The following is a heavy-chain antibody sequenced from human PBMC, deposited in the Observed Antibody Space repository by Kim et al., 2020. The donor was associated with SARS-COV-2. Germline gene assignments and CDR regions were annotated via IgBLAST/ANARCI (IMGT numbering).Heavy chain of an antibody. CDR1: GYSFTSYW. J-gene: IGHJ6*02. Sequence: GESLKISCKGSGYSFTSYWIGWVRQMPGKGLEWMGIIYPGDSDTRYSPSFQGQVTISADKSISTAYLQWSSLKASDTAMYYCARRYRTGSSNNYGMDVWGQGTTVTVSS. CDR2: IYPGDSDT. V-gene: IGHV5-51*01. CDR3: ARRYRTGSSNNYGMDV. D-gene: IGHD6-13*01.